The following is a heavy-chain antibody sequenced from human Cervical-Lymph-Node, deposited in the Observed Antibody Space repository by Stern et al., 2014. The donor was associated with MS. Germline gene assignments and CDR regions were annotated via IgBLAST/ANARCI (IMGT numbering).Heavy chain of an antibody. CDR2: IYPGDSDI. Sequence: EVQLVQSGVEVKKPGESLKISCKGSGYNFTTYWIGWVRQMPGKGLEWMGIIYPGDSDIRYSPSFQGQVTLSAVKSLRTAYTQGNSLKAWDPAIYYCARLVMTGAFDIWGQGTMVTASS. CDR1: GYNFTTYW. D-gene: IGHD2-21*02. CDR3: ARLVMTGAFDI. J-gene: IGHJ3*02. V-gene: IGHV5-51*03.